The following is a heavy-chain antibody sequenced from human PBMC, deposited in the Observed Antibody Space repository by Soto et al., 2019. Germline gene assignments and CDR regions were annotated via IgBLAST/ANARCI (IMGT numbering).Heavy chain of an antibody. D-gene: IGHD1-20*01. J-gene: IGHJ3*02. CDR2: ISSSSSTI. CDR1: GFTFSSYS. CDR3: ARELLGDNWNDQAFDI. Sequence: GGSLRLSCAASGFTFSSYSMNWVRQAPGKGLEWVSYISSSSSTIYYADSVKGRFTISRDNAKNSLYLQMNSLRAEDTAVYYCARELLGDNWNDQAFDIWGQGTMVTVSS. V-gene: IGHV3-48*01.